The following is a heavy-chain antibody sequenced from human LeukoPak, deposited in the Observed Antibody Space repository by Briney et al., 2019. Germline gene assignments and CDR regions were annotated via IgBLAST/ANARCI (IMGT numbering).Heavy chain of an antibody. V-gene: IGHV3-48*03. CDR2: ISSSGSTI. CDR1: GFTFSSYE. CDR3: ARDPSRQYWYFDL. Sequence: GGSLRLSCAASGFTFSSYEMNWVRQAPGKGLEWVSYISSSGSTIYYADSVKGRFTISRDNAKNSLYLQMNSLRAEDTAVCYCARDPSRQYWYFDLWGRGTLVTVSS. J-gene: IGHJ2*01. D-gene: IGHD6-13*01.